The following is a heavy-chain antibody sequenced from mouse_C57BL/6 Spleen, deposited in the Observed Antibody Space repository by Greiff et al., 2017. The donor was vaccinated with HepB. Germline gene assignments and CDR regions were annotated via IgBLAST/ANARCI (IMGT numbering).Heavy chain of an antibody. CDR3: ARRGYYGSSFWYFDV. D-gene: IGHD1-1*01. CDR2: ISYSGST. J-gene: IGHJ1*03. Sequence: EVKVVESGSGLAKPPQTLSLTCSVTGYSITSDYWNWIRKFPGNKLGYMGYISYSGSTYYNPSLKSRISITRDTSKNQYYLQLNSVTTEDTATYYCARRGYYGSSFWYFDVWGTGTTVTVSS. V-gene: IGHV3-8*01. CDR1: GYSITSDY.